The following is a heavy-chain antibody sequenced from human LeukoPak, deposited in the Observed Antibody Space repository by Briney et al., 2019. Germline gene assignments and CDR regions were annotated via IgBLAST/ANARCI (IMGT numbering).Heavy chain of an antibody. V-gene: IGHV1-3*01. CDR3: ARGSSGWYGLGAFDI. J-gene: IGHJ3*02. CDR1: GYTFTSYA. CDR2: ISAGNGNT. Sequence: ASVKVSCKASGYTFTSYAMHWVRQAPGQRLEWMGWISAGNGNTKYSQKFQGRVTITRDTSASTAYMELSSLRSEDTAVYYCARGSSGWYGLGAFDIWGKGQWSPSLQ. D-gene: IGHD6-19*01.